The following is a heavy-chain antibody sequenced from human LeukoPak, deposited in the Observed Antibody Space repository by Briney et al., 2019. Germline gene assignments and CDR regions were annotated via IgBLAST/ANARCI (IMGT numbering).Heavy chain of an antibody. V-gene: IGHV4-59*01. Sequence: PLETLSLTCTVSGGSISSYYWSWIRQPPGKGLEWIGYIYYSGSTNYNPSLKSRVTISVDTSKNQFSLKLRSVTAADTAVYYCARDRQWLTSGESYYYGMDVWGQGTTVTVSS. J-gene: IGHJ6*02. CDR1: GGSISSYY. CDR2: IYYSGST. D-gene: IGHD6-19*01. CDR3: ARDRQWLTSGESYYYGMDV.